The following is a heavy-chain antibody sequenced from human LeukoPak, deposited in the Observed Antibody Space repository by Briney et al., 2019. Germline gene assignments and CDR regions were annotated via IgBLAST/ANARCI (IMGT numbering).Heavy chain of an antibody. Sequence: GGSLRLSGAASGFTFSSYWMHWVRQAPGKGLVWVSRINTDGSSTSYADSVKGRFTISRDNAKNTLYLQMNSLRAEDTAVYYCARVPSSSWWALDYWGQGTLVTVSS. CDR3: ARVPSSSWWALDY. D-gene: IGHD6-13*01. J-gene: IGHJ4*02. CDR2: INTDGSST. CDR1: GFTFSSYW. V-gene: IGHV3-74*01.